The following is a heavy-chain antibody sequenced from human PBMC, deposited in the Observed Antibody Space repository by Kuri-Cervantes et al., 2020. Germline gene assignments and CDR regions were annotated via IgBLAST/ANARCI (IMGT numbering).Heavy chain of an antibody. CDR1: GGSISSGDYY. V-gene: IGHV4-30-4*02. J-gene: IGHJ4*02. D-gene: IGHD3-10*01. CDR3: SGGGY. Sequence: SETLSLTCTVSGGSISSGDYYWSWIRQPPGKGLEWIGYIYYSGSTYYNPSLKSRVTISVDTSKNQFSLKLTFVTAADTAMYFCSGGGYWGQGTLVTVSS. CDR2: IYYSGST.